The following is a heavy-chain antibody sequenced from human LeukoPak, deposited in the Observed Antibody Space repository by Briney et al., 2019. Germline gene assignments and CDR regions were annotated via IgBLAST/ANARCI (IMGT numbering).Heavy chain of an antibody. V-gene: IGHV3-53*01. CDR1: GFLVNTNY. CDR3: ARDSYGDANFDS. CDR2: IYADGNT. J-gene: IGHJ4*02. Sequence: GGSLRLSCAASGFLVNTNYMTWVRQAPGRGLEWVSFIYADGNTYYADSVKGRFTISRDVSKNAVYLQMNSLRAEDTAVYYCARDSYGDANFDSWGQGTLVTVSS. D-gene: IGHD4-17*01.